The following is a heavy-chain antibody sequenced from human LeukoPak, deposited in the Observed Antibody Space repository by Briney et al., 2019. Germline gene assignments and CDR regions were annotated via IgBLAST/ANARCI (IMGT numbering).Heavy chain of an antibody. CDR2: ISYDGSNK. Sequence: GRSLRLSCAASGFTFSSYPMHWVRQAPGKGLEWVAVISYDGSNKYYADSVKGRFTISRDNSKNTLYLQMNSLRAEDTAVYYCAREDYDFWSGYSSWFDPWGQGTLVTVSS. V-gene: IGHV3-30-3*01. J-gene: IGHJ5*02. CDR1: GFTFSSYP. CDR3: AREDYDFWSGYSSWFDP. D-gene: IGHD3-3*01.